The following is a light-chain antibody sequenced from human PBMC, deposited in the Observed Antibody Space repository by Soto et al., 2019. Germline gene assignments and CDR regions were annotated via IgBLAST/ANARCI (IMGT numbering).Light chain of an antibody. Sequence: EIVLTQSPATLSLSPGESATLSCMASRSVSSNVAWYQQRPGQAPRLLIYRASTRATGVPARFSGSGSGTEFTLTISGLQSEDFALYYCQQYQNLWTFGQGTKVDIK. V-gene: IGKV3-15*01. CDR1: RSVSSN. CDR2: RAS. J-gene: IGKJ1*01. CDR3: QQYQNLWT.